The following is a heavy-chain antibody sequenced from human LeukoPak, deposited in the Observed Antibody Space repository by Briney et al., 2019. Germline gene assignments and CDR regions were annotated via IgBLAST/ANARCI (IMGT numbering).Heavy chain of an antibody. D-gene: IGHD3-22*01. Sequence: PGGSLRLSCAASGFTVSSNYMSWVRQAPGKGLEWVSVIYSGGSTYHADSVKGRFTISRDNSKNTLYLQMNSLRAEDTAVYYCASPSPRYYYYDSSGLLPPPAFDIWGQGTMVTVSS. J-gene: IGHJ3*02. CDR1: GFTVSSNY. CDR3: ASPSPRYYYYDSSGLLPPPAFDI. CDR2: IYSGGST. V-gene: IGHV3-66*01.